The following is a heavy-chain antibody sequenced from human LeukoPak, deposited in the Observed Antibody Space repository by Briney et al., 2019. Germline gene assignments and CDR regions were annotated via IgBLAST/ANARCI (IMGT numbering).Heavy chain of an antibody. CDR2: IKQDGSEK. D-gene: IGHD2-2*01. J-gene: IGHJ3*02. V-gene: IGHV3-7*03. CDR1: GFTFSSYW. CDR3: AKVLGVVVPAAADAFDI. Sequence: GGSLRLSCAASGFTFSSYWMSWVRQAPGKGLEWGANIKQDGSEKNYVDSVKGRFTISRDNSKNTLYLQMNSLRAEDTAVYYCAKVLGVVVPAAADAFDIWGQGTMVTVSS.